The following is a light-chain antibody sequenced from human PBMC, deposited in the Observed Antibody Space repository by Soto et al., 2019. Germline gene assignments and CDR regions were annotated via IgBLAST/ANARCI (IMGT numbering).Light chain of an antibody. Sequence: EIVLTQSPGTLSLSPGDRATLSCRASQSISSNYLAWYQQKPGQAPRLLIYAASSRATGIPDRFSGSWSGTDFTLTITRLVPEDFAVYYCQQYGSSPWTFGQGTKVDIK. J-gene: IGKJ1*01. CDR2: AAS. V-gene: IGKV3-20*01. CDR1: QSISSNY. CDR3: QQYGSSPWT.